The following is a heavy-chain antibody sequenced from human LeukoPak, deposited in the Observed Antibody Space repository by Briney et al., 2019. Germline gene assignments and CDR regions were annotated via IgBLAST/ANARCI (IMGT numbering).Heavy chain of an antibody. CDR1: GGTFSSYA. Sequence: SVKVSCKASGGTFSSYAISWVRQAPGQGLEWMGRIIPIFGTANYAQKFQGRVTITTDESTSTAYMKLSSLRSEDTAVYYCARDPPGYHYYMDVWGKGTTVTVSS. CDR3: ARDPPGYHYYMDV. J-gene: IGHJ6*03. CDR2: IIPIFGTA. V-gene: IGHV1-69*05.